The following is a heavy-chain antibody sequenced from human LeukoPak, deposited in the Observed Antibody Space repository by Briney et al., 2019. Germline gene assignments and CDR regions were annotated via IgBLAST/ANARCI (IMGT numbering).Heavy chain of an antibody. CDR3: AKDPGDIVVVPAAGIDY. J-gene: IGHJ4*02. CDR2: ISGGGGST. CDR1: GFTFSSYA. D-gene: IGHD2-2*01. Sequence: QPGGSLRLSCAASGFTFSSYAMSWVRQAPGKGLEWVSAISGGGGSTYYADSVKGRFTISRDNSKNTLYLQMNSLRAEDTAVYYCAKDPGDIVVVPAAGIDYWGQGTLVTVSS. V-gene: IGHV3-23*01.